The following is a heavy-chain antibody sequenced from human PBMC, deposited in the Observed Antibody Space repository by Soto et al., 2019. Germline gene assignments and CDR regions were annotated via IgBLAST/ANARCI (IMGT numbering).Heavy chain of an antibody. D-gene: IGHD5-12*01. J-gene: IGHJ5*02. V-gene: IGHV1-18*01. Sequence: QVHLVQSGVEVKTPGASVKVSCQASGYTFFTYDISWVRQAPGQGLEWMGWISTYSGDTKYAQKFQGRVTMTTDTSKTTAYLELRSLRSDDTAVYYCARHHGPTTSENWFAPWGQGTLVTVSS. CDR3: ARHHGPTTSENWFAP. CDR2: ISTYSGDT. CDR1: GYTFFTYD.